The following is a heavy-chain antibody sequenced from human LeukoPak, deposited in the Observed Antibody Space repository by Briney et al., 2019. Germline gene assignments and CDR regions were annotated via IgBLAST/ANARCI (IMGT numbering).Heavy chain of an antibody. V-gene: IGHV4-59*12. CDR1: GGSISSYY. J-gene: IGHJ4*02. Sequence: PSETLSLTCTVSGGSISSYYWSWIRQPPGKGLEWIGYIYYSGSTNYNPSLKSRVTISVDTSKNQFSLKLSSVTAADTAVYYCARAGYGYSSSWSAYWGQGTLVTVSS. CDR3: ARAGYGYSSSWSAY. D-gene: IGHD6-13*01. CDR2: IYYSGST.